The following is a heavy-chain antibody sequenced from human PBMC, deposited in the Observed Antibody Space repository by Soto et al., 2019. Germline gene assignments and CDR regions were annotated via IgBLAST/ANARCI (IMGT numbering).Heavy chain of an antibody. Sequence: SETLSLTCAVYGGSFSGYYWSWIRQPPGKGLEWIGEINHSGSTNYNPSLKSRVTISVDTSKNQFSLKLSSVTAADTAVYYCAKIPSDLNLYFQHWAQGTLVTV. V-gene: IGHV4-34*01. J-gene: IGHJ1*01. CDR3: AKIPSDLNLYFQH. CDR1: GGSFSGYY. CDR2: INHSGST.